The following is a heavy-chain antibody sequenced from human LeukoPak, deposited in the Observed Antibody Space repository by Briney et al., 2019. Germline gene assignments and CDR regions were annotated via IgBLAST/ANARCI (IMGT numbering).Heavy chain of an antibody. CDR1: GYTFNTYG. V-gene: IGHV1-2*02. CDR2: INPNSGGT. CDR3: ATDTKEYSSSWYVGLFRDYYYYYMDV. D-gene: IGHD6-13*01. Sequence: ASVKVSCKISGYTFNTYGITWVRQAPGQGLEWMGWINPNSGGTNYAQKFQGRVTMTRDTSISTAYMELSRLRSDDTAVYYCATDTKEYSSSWYVGLFRDYYYYYMDVWGKGTTVTVSS. J-gene: IGHJ6*03.